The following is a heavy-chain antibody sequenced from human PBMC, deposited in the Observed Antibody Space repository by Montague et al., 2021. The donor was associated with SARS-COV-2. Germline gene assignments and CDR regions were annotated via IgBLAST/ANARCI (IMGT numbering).Heavy chain of an antibody. D-gene: IGHD3-22*01. CDR1: GASINSNRHF. CDR2: IFSSGST. Sequence: SKTLSLTCTVSGASINSNRHFWGWIRQAPGKGLEWIGSIFSSGSTYYNPSLKTRVSISVYTSGNRLSLKLTSVTATDTAMYFCARAESHDSSGFLNDAFDVWGQGTMVTVSS. V-gene: IGHV4-39*02. CDR3: ARAESHDSSGFLNDAFDV. J-gene: IGHJ3*01.